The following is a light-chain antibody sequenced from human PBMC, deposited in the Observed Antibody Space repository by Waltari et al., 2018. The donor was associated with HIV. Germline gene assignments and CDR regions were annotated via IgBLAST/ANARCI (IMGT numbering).Light chain of an antibody. J-gene: IGLJ3*02. CDR3: ASYTANHTVM. CDR2: EVD. V-gene: IGLV2-14*01. CDR1: DSAFRFYHF. Sequence: SALTQPASVSGFPGQSIPISCTGADSAFRFYHFVSCYKHHPGKVPKVILYEVDSRASGVSDRFSGSKSGNTASLTISGLQTEDEADYYCASYTANHTVMFGGGTKVTVL.